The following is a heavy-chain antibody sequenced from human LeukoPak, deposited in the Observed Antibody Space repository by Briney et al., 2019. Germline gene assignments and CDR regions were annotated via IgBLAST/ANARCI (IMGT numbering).Heavy chain of an antibody. J-gene: IGHJ3*02. CDR3: ARAPHYDYVWGSPGAFDI. V-gene: IGHV5-51*01. CDR2: IYPGDSDT. D-gene: IGHD3-16*01. CDR1: GYSFTSYW. Sequence: GESLKISCKGSGYSFTSYWIGWVRQMPGKGLEWMGIIYPGDSDTRYSPSFQGQVTTSADKSISTAYLQWSSLKASDTAMYYCARAPHYDYVWGSPGAFDIWGQGTKVTVSS.